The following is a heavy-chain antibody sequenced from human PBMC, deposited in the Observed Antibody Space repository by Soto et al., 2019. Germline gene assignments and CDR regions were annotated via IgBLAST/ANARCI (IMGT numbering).Heavy chain of an antibody. Sequence: QVQLVESGGGVVQPGRSLRLSCAASGFTFSSYGMHWVRQAPGKGLEWVAVISYDGSNKYYADSVKGRFTSSRDNSKNTLYLQMNSMRAEDTAVYYGAKGGWGGWHRGPLFDYWGQGTLVTVSS. J-gene: IGHJ4*02. D-gene: IGHD6-19*01. CDR3: AKGGWGGWHRGPLFDY. CDR2: ISYDGSNK. CDR1: GFTFSSYG. V-gene: IGHV3-30*18.